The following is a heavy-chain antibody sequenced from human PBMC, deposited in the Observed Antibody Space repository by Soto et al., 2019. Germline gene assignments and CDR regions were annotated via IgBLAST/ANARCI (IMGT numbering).Heavy chain of an antibody. D-gene: IGHD6-13*01. CDR2: ITDSGRYT. CDR3: ARGGQAATGTNYWYFDL. Sequence: QVQVVESGGGLVKPGGSLRLSCAASGFTFSDYYMTWIRQAPGRGLEWISFITDSGRYTDYADSVKGRFTISRDNAKNSLYLQMNTLRAEDTAVYYRARGGQAATGTNYWYFDLWGRGTLVTVSS. V-gene: IGHV3-11*06. CDR1: GFTFSDYY. J-gene: IGHJ2*01.